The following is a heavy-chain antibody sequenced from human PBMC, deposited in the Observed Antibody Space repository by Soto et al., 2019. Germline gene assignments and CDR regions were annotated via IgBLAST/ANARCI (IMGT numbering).Heavy chain of an antibody. CDR1: GFDFSTYA. CDR3: VREIWNCDAGFDY. J-gene: IGHJ4*02. CDR2: ISSSRNYI. Sequence: EVQLVESGGGLVKPGGSLRLSCAASGFDFSTYAMNWVRQAPGKGLEWVSYISSSRNYIYYGDSVAGRFTITRDNAKNSLYLEMNSVRAEDTAIDYCVREIWNCDAGFDYWGQGTLVTVSS. D-gene: IGHD1-7*01. V-gene: IGHV3-21*02.